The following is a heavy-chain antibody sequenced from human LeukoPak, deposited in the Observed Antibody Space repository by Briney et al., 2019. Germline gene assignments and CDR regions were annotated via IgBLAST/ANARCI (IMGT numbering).Heavy chain of an antibody. CDR3: ARGGGQGGLLFDY. CDR1: EFTFRSYD. V-gene: IGHV3-30*03. D-gene: IGHD3-16*01. CDR2: ISYDGSNK. Sequence: GGSLRLSCVASEFTFRSYDMHWVRQAPGKGLEWVAVISYDGSNKDYADSVKGRFTISRDNAKNSLYLQMNSLRAEDTAVYYCARGGGQGGLLFDYWGQGTLVTVSS. J-gene: IGHJ4*02.